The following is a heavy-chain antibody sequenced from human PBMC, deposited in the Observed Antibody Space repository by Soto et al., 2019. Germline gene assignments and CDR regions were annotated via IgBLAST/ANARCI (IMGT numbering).Heavy chain of an antibody. J-gene: IGHJ4*02. V-gene: IGHV2-5*02. Sequence: QITLRESGPTVVRPRQTLSLTCSFSGFSLTTDGVGVAWIRHPPGKALEWLALIFWDDDRRYNPSLKTRLTITKDTSKNQVVFSMTNVDRADTGTYHCAHTRLWYFDHWGQGAVVTVSS. CDR1: GFSLTTDGVG. CDR3: AHTRLWYFDH. CDR2: IFWDDDR.